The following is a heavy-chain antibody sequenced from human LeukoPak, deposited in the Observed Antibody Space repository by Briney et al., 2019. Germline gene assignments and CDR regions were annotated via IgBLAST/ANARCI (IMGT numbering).Heavy chain of an antibody. D-gene: IGHD3-10*01. J-gene: IGHJ4*02. Sequence: GGSLRLSCAASGFPFSRYGMQWGRQAPGKGLECVAVTSSDGSKIYYTDSVKGRFTISRDNSKNTLFLQMNILRAEDTAMYYCAKKVAGGFDAPLDSWGQGALVTVSS. CDR3: AKKVAGGFDAPLDS. CDR1: GFPFSRYG. CDR2: TSSDGSKI. V-gene: IGHV3-30*18.